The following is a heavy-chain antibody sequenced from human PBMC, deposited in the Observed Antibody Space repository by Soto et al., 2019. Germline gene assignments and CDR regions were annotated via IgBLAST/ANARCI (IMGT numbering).Heavy chain of an antibody. CDR3: ARITMVRGVIVYFDY. CDR2: INHSGST. J-gene: IGHJ4*02. D-gene: IGHD3-10*01. Sequence: PSETLSLTCAVYGGSFSGYYWSWIRQPPGKGLEWIGEINHSGSTNYNPSLKSRVTISVDTSKNQFSLKLSSVTAADTAVYYCARITMVRGVIVYFDYWGQGTLVTVSS. CDR1: GGSFSGYY. V-gene: IGHV4-34*01.